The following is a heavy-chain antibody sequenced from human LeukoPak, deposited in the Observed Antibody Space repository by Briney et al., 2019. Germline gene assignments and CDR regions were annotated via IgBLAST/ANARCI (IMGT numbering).Heavy chain of an antibody. D-gene: IGHD3-3*01. CDR2: ISYDGSNK. Sequence: PGGSLRLSCAASGFTFSSYAMHWVRQAPGKGLEWMAVISYDGSNKYYADSVKGRFTISRDNSKNTLYLQMNSLRAEDTAVYYCARSPRNYDFWSGYFDYWGQGTLVTVSS. CDR1: GFTFSSYA. CDR3: ARSPRNYDFWSGYFDY. J-gene: IGHJ4*02. V-gene: IGHV3-30-3*01.